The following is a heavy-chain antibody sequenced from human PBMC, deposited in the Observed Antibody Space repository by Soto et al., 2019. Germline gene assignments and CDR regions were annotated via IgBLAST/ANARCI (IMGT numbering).Heavy chain of an antibody. Sequence: QVQLVQSGAEVKKPGSSVKVSCKASGGTFSSYTISWVRRAPGQGLEWMGRIIPILGIANYAQKFQGRVTITADKSTSTAYMELSSLRSEDTAVFYCARGGYDSSGYPDYWGQGTLVTVSS. CDR3: ARGGYDSSGYPDY. D-gene: IGHD3-22*01. CDR1: GGTFSSYT. V-gene: IGHV1-69*02. CDR2: IIPILGIA. J-gene: IGHJ4*02.